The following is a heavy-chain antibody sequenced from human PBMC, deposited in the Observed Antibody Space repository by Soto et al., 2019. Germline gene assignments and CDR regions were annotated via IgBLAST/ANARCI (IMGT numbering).Heavy chain of an antibody. V-gene: IGHV4-59*08. CDR1: GGSISSSY. D-gene: IGHD3-10*01. CDR3: ARQGFGPRHGLVDV. J-gene: IGHJ6*02. Sequence: QVQLQESGPGLVKPSETLSLSCTVSGGSISSSYWSWFRQSPGKRMEWIGYVHHSWGSSYNPSLQSRGAIPRAPSKSQFSPKVTSVPATDTAVYYCARQGFGPRHGLVDVWGQGTTVTVSS. CDR2: VHHSWGS.